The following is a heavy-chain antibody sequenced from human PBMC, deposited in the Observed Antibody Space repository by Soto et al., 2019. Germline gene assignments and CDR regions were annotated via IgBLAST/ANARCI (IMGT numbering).Heavy chain of an antibody. J-gene: IGHJ2*01. Sequence: EVQLVESGGGLIQPGGSLRLSCAASGFTVKTNYMNWVRQAPGKGLEWVSVIYSGGSTYYADSVKGRFTISRDNSKNTGYLKVNSLSDDDTAVYYCARSRLYGGDPYWLFYLCGRGTLVTVSS. D-gene: IGHD2-21*02. CDR3: ARSRLYGGDPYWLFYL. V-gene: IGHV3-53*01. CDR1: GFTVKTNY. CDR2: IYSGGST.